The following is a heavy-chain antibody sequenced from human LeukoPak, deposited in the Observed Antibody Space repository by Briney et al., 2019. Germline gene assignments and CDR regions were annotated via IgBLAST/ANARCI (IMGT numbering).Heavy chain of an antibody. Sequence: SVKVSCKASGGTFSSYAISWLRQAPGQGLEWMGRIIPILGIANYAQKFHGRVTITADKSTSTAYMELSSLRSEDTAVYYCARVFDYYDSSGYALSDWGQGTLVTVSS. V-gene: IGHV1-69*04. CDR2: IIPILGIA. CDR3: ARVFDYYDSSGYALSD. J-gene: IGHJ4*02. CDR1: GGTFSSYA. D-gene: IGHD3-22*01.